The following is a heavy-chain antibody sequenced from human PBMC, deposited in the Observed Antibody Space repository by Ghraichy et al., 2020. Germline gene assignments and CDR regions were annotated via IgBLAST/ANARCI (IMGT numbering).Heavy chain of an antibody. Sequence: SQTLSLTCTVSGGSISNYYCNWFRQPPGKGLEWIGYVHGSGSTKYHPSLERRVTVSSDTAKNEFSLSLTSMTPADTAVYYCASGTGWLQTYWGQGTLVTVSS. V-gene: IGHV4-59*01. CDR1: GGSISNYY. CDR3: ASGTGWLQTY. CDR2: VHGSGST. D-gene: IGHD5-18*01. J-gene: IGHJ4*02.